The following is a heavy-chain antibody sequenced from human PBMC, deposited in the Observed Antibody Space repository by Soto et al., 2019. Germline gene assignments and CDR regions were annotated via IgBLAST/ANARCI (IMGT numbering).Heavy chain of an antibody. CDR1: GGSISSGGYS. V-gene: IGHV4-30-2*02. J-gene: IGHJ4*02. Sequence: TLSLTCAVSGGSISSGGYSWSWIRQPPGKGLEWIGYIYHSGSTYYNPSLKSRVTISVDRSKNQFSLKLTSVNTADTAIYYCTSGGHPYKSGYWGQGTLVPVSS. CDR2: IYHSGST. CDR3: TSGGHPYKSGY. D-gene: IGHD1-1*01.